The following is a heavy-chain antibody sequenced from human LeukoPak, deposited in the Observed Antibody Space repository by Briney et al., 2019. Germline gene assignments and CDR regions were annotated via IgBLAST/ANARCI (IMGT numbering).Heavy chain of an antibody. J-gene: IGHJ3*02. CDR2: ISWNSGSI. D-gene: IGHD6-19*01. CDR3: AKGAVSGTAYAFTM. V-gene: IGHV3-9*03. CDR1: GFTFDDYG. Sequence: GGSLRLSCAASGFTFDDYGMSWVRQAPGKGLEWVSGISWNSGSIVYADSVKGRFTISRDNAKNSLYLQMTSLKAEDMAMYYCAKGAVSGTAYAFTMWGQGTMVTVSS.